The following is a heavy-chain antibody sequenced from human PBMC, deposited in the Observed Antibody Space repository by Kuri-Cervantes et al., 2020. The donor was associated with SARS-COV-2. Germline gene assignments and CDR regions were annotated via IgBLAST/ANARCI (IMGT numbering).Heavy chain of an antibody. J-gene: IGHJ6*02. CDR3: AKDKGSGYSYGPATYYYYYGMDV. D-gene: IGHD5-18*01. CDR1: GGSFSGYY. CDR2: INHSGST. V-gene: IGHV4-34*01. Sequence: ESLKISCAVYGGSFSGYYWSWIRQPPGKGLEWIGEINHSGSTNYNPSLKSRVTISVDTSENQFSLKLSSVTAADTAVYYCAKDKGSGYSYGPATYYYYYGMDVWGQGTTVTVSS.